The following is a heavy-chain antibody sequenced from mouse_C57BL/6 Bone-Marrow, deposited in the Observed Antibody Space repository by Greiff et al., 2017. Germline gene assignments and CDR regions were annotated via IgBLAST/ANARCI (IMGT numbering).Heavy chain of an antibody. CDR2: IYPRSGNT. Sequence: QVQLQQSGAELARPGASVKLSCKASGYTFTSYGISWVKQRTGQGLEWIGEIYPRSGNTYYNEKFKGKATLTADKSSSTAYMELRGLTSEDSAVYFCARGGYYEDWYFDVWGTGTTVTVSS. D-gene: IGHD2-4*01. V-gene: IGHV1-81*01. CDR3: ARGGYYEDWYFDV. J-gene: IGHJ1*03. CDR1: GYTFTSYG.